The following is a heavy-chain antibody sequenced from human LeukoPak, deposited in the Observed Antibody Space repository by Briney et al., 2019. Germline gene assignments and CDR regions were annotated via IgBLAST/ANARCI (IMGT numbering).Heavy chain of an antibody. CDR3: ARTTGDP. CDR2: INHSGST. CDR1: GGSFSGYY. D-gene: IGHD1-1*01. V-gene: IGHV4-34*01. J-gene: IGHJ5*02. Sequence: PSETLSLTCAVYGGSFSGYYWSWIRQPPGKGLEWIGEINHSGSTNYNPSLKSRVTISVDTSKNQFSLKLSSVTAADTAVYYCARTTGDPWGQETLVTVSS.